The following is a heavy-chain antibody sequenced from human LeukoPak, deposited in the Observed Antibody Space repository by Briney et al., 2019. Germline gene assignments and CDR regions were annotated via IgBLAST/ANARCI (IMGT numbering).Heavy chain of an antibody. D-gene: IGHD3-22*01. V-gene: IGHV4-39*07. Sequence: SETLSLTCTVSGGSISSSSYYWGWIRQPPGKGLEWIGSIYYSGSTYYNPSLKSRVTISVDTSKNQFSLKLSSVTAADTAVYYCARVRRYYDSSGHYDYWGQGTLVTVSS. J-gene: IGHJ4*02. CDR3: ARVRRYYDSSGHYDY. CDR2: IYYSGST. CDR1: GGSISSSSYY.